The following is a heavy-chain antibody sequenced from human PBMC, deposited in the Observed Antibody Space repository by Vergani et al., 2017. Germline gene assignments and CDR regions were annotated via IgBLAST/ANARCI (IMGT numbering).Heavy chain of an antibody. CDR1: GGSISSGGYY. J-gene: IGHJ4*02. D-gene: IGHD3-10*01. V-gene: IGHV4-31*03. CDR2: IYYSGST. Sequence: QVQLQESGPGLVKPSQTLSLTCTVSGGSISSGGYYWSWIRQHPGKGLEWIGYIYYSGSTYYNPSRKSRVTISGDTSKNQFSLKLSSVTAADTAVYYCARTYGSGTFFDYWGQGTLVTVSS. CDR3: ARTYGSGTFFDY.